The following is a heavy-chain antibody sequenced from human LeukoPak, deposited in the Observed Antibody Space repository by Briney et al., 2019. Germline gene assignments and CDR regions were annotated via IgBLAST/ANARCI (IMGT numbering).Heavy chain of an antibody. J-gene: IGHJ4*02. CDR1: GYTFTSYG. CDR3: ARHVRGFPVDY. D-gene: IGHD3-10*02. CDR2: ISAYNGNT. V-gene: IGHV1-18*01. Sequence: ASVKVSCKASGYTFTSYGISWVRQAPGQGLEWMGWISAYNGNTNYAQKLQGRVTMTRDMSTSTVYMELSSLRSEDTAVYYCARHVRGFPVDYWGQGTLVTVSS.